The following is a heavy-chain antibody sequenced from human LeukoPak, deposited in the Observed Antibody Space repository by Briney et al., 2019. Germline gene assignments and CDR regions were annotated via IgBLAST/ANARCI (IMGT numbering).Heavy chain of an antibody. Sequence: PGGSLRLSRAASGFTFSSYSMNWVRQAPGKGLEWVSSISSSSYIYYADSVKGRFTISRDNAKNSLYLQMNSLRAEDTAVYYCARGGKTHYGDYPFDPWGQGTLVTVSS. CDR1: GFTFSSYS. J-gene: IGHJ5*02. D-gene: IGHD4-17*01. V-gene: IGHV3-21*01. CDR2: ISSSSYI. CDR3: ARGGKTHYGDYPFDP.